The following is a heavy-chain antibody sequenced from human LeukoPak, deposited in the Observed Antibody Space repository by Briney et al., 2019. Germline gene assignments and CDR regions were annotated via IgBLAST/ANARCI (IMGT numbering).Heavy chain of an antibody. J-gene: IGHJ4*02. CDR3: AKPNLGAIGALDY. Sequence: GGTLRLSCAASGFTFSSYGMSWVRQAPGKWLEWVSAISGSGGSTYYADSVKGRFTISRDNSKNTLYLQMNSLRAEDTAVYYCAKPNLGAIGALDYWGQGTLVTVSS. CDR1: GFTFSSYG. V-gene: IGHV3-23*01. D-gene: IGHD3-10*01. CDR2: ISGSGGST.